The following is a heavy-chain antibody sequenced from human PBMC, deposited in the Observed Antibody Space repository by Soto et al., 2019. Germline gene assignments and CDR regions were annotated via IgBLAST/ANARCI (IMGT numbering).Heavy chain of an antibody. CDR2: ISYDGSNK. CDR1: GFTFSSYG. CDR3: AKDRAMVRGVLYYYYYYGMDV. Sequence: QVQLVESGGGVVQPGRSLRLSCAASGFTFSSYGMHWVRQAPGKGLEWVAVISYDGSNKYYADSVKGRFTISRDNSKNSWYMQMNSLRAEDTAVYSCAKDRAMVRGVLYYYYYYGMDVWGQGTTVTVSS. V-gene: IGHV3-30*18. D-gene: IGHD3-10*01. J-gene: IGHJ6*02.